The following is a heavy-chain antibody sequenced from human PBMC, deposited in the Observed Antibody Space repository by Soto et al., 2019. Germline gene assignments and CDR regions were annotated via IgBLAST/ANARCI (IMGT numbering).Heavy chain of an antibody. D-gene: IGHD1-26*01. Sequence: QVQLVESGGGVVQPGRSLRLSCAASGFNFSSYGMHWVRQAPGTGLEVVALMSYDGSKKYYTDSVKGRFTIYRDTSKNEVYLHMNCLRAEDTAVYYCRVGIADWGQGTLVTVSS. CDR1: GFNFSSYG. CDR3: RVGIAD. CDR2: MSYDGSKK. V-gene: IGHV3-30*03. J-gene: IGHJ4*02.